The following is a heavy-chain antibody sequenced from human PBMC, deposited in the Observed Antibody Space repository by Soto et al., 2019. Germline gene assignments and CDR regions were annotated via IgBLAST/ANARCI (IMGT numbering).Heavy chain of an antibody. Sequence: QVQLVQSGAEVRKPGASVKVSCKASGYTFIDYYIHWVRQAPGQGLEWMGWINPKSGGMTYAQKFPGWGNMTRDTAIRTAYKEPGGPRSDGPAVYFLGRDGILSTKPPPNKLYYMDLWGKGTTVTVSS. CDR2: INPKSGGM. V-gene: IGHV1-2*04. D-gene: IGHD3-10*01. J-gene: IGHJ6*04. CDR3: GRDGILSTKPPPNKLYYMDL. CDR1: GYTFIDYY.